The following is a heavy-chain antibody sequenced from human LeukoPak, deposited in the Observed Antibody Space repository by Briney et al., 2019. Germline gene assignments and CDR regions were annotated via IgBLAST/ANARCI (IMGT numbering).Heavy chain of an antibody. V-gene: IGHV3-23*01. D-gene: IGHD6-19*01. CDR2: ISGVGSNT. CDR1: GFTFSNYV. CDR3: AQSRHSSGWYLNY. Sequence: PGGSLRLSCAASGFTFSNYVMTWVRQAPGKGLEWVSAISGVGSNTYYADSVKGRFTISRDNSKNTLSLQMNSLRAEDTAVYYCAQSRHSSGWYLNYWGQGTLVTVPS. J-gene: IGHJ4*02.